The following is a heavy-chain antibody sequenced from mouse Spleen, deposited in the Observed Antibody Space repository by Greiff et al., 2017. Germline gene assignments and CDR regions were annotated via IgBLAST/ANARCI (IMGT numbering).Heavy chain of an antibody. J-gene: IGHJ3*01. D-gene: IGHD2-14*01. CDR1: GFTFSSYA. CDR2: ISSGGST. CDR3: ARGYYRYDGFAY. Sequence: EVNVVESGGGLVKPGGSLKLSCAASGFTFSSYAMSWVRQTPEKRLEWVASISSGGSTYYPDSVKGRFTISRDNARNILYLQMSSLRSEDTAMYYCARGYYRYDGFAYWGQGTLVTVSA. V-gene: IGHV5-6-5*01.